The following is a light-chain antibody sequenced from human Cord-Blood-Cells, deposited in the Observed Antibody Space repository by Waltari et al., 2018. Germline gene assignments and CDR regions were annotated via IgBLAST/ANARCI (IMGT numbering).Light chain of an antibody. CDR1: SRGCCGYNP. CDR2: DVS. Sequence: QSALTQPRSVSGSPGQSVTISCAGTSRGCCGYNPFSWYQQQPGKAPKLMIYDVSKRPSGVPDRFSGSKSGNTASLTISGLQAEDEADYYCCSYAGSYTVVFGGGTKLTVL. CDR3: CSYAGSYTVV. J-gene: IGLJ2*01. V-gene: IGLV2-11*02.